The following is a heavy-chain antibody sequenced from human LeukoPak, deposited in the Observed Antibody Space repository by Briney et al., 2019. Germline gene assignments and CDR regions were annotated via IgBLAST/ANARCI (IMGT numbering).Heavy chain of an antibody. CDR3: ARGGRGYSGSYLSPIGY. CDR1: GGSFSGYY. D-gene: IGHD1-26*01. CDR2: INHSGST. Sequence: SETLSLTCAVYGGSFSGYYWSWIRQPPGKGLEWIGEINHSGSTNYNPSLKSRVTISVDTSKNQFSLKLSSVTAADTAVYYCARGGRGYSGSYLSPIGYWGQGTLATVSS. J-gene: IGHJ4*02. V-gene: IGHV4-34*01.